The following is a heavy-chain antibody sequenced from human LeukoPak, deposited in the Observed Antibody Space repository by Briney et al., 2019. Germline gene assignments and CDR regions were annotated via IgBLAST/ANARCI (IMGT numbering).Heavy chain of an antibody. CDR2: IKQDGSEK. D-gene: IGHD3-10*01. CDR1: GFTFNSYW. J-gene: IGHJ4*02. V-gene: IGHV3-7*01. CDR3: ARQLGGSGSY. Sequence: GGSLRLSCAVSGFTFNSYWMSWVRQAPGKGLEWVANIKQDGSEKYYVDSVKGRFTISRDNAKNSVYLQMNSLRAKDTAVYYCARQLGGSGSYWGQGTLVTVSS.